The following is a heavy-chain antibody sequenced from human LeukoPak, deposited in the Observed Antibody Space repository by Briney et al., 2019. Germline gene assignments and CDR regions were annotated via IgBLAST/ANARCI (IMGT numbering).Heavy chain of an antibody. J-gene: IGHJ4*02. CDR1: GGSFSGYY. D-gene: IGHD3/OR15-3a*01. CDR3: ARRGLDWSVFDY. CDR2: INHSGST. V-gene: IGHV4-34*01. Sequence: SETLSLTCAVYGGSFSGYYWSWIRQPPGKGLEWIGEINHSGSTNHNPSLKSRLTISVDTSKNQFSLKLSSVTAADTAVYYCARRGLDWSVFDYWGLGTLVTVSS.